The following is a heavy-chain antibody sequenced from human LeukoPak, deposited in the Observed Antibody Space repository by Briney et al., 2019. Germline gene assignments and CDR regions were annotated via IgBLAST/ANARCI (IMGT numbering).Heavy chain of an antibody. D-gene: IGHD1-26*01. CDR3: ARGLQVGATPDAFDI. V-gene: IGHV1-46*01. J-gene: IGHJ3*02. CDR2: INPSGGST. Sequence: ASVKGCCKASGYTFTSYYMHWVRQAPGQGLKWMGIINPSGGSTSYAQKFQGRVTMTRDMSTSTVYMELSSLRSEVTAVYYCARGLQVGATPDAFDIWGQGTMVTVSS. CDR1: GYTFTSYY.